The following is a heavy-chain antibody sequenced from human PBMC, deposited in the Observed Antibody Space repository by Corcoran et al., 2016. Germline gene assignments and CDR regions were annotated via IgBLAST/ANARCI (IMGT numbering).Heavy chain of an antibody. CDR1: GGSISSSNW. V-gene: IGHV4-4*02. Sequence: QVQLQESGPGLVKPSGTLSLTCAVSGGSISSSNWWSWVRQPPGKGLEWIGEIYHSGSTNYNPSLKSRVTISVDKSKNQFSLKLSSVTAADTAVYYCARAFMVDAIKYYYGMDVWGQGTTVTVSS. CDR2: IYHSGST. D-gene: IGHD2-8*01. J-gene: IGHJ6*02. CDR3: ARAFMVDAIKYYYGMDV.